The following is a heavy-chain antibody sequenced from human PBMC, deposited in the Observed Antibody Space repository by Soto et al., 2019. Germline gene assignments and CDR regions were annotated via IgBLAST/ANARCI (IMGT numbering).Heavy chain of an antibody. CDR1: GYIFTNYY. J-gene: IGHJ4*02. Sequence: QVQLVQSGAEVKKPGALVKVSCKASGYIFTNYYIHWVRQAPGQGLEWMAIINPLPTSGSTNYAQKFQGRVTVTRDTSTSTVYMELSSLKSEDTAIYYCARDLAAAAYWGQGTLVTVSS. CDR3: ARDLAAAAY. CDR2: INPLPTSGST. D-gene: IGHD6-13*01. V-gene: IGHV1-46*01.